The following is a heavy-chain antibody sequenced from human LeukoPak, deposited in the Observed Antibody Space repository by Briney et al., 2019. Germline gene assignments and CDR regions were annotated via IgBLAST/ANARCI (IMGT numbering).Heavy chain of an antibody. V-gene: IGHV1-8*03. J-gene: IGHJ6*03. D-gene: IGHD3-10*01. CDR3: AIHYGSGSGRYYYNYMDV. CDR2: MNPNSGNT. CDR1: GYTFTSYD. Sequence: ASVKVSCKASGYTFTSYDINWVRQATGQRLEWMGWMNPNSGNTGYAQKFQGRVTITRNTSISTAYMELSSLRSEDTAVYYCAIHYGSGSGRYYYNYMDVWGKGTTVTVSS.